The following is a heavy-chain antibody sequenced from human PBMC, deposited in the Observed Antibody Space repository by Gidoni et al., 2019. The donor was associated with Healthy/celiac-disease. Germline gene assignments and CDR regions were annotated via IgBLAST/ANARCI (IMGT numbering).Heavy chain of an antibody. D-gene: IGHD6-6*01. CDR2: IYSSGNT. J-gene: IGHJ6*02. CDR3: ARAYSTSYYALDV. Sequence: QVQLQESGPGLATPSETLSLTCTDSGGSVSSGSHYWSWIRQPPGTRLEWIGYIYSSGNTNYNPSLKSRVTISVDTSKNQFSLKLSSVTAADTAVFYCARAYSTSYYALDVWGQGTTVTVSS. CDR1: GGSVSSGSHY. V-gene: IGHV4-61*01.